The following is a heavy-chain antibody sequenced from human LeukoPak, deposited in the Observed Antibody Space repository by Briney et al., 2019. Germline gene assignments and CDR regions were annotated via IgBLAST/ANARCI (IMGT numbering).Heavy chain of an antibody. D-gene: IGHD3-10*01. CDR1: GGTFSSYA. V-gene: IGHV1-69*04. CDR3: ARVPQNYYGSGSYYFEA. J-gene: IGHJ5*02. Sequence: SVKVSRKASGGTFSSYAISWVRQAPGQGLELMGRIIPILGIANYAQKFQGRVTITADKSTSTAYMELSSLRSEDTAVYYCARVPQNYYGSGSYYFEAWGQGTLVTVSS. CDR2: IIPILGIA.